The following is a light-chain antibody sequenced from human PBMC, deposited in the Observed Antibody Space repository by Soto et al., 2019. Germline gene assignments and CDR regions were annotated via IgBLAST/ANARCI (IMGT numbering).Light chain of an antibody. CDR3: CSYATTTL. CDR1: SSDIGSYDL. V-gene: IGLV2-23*02. Sequence: QSVLTQPASVSGSPGQSITISCTGTSSDIGSYDLVSWYQQHPGNAPRLIIYEVNKRPSGVSNRFSGSKSGNTASLPVSGLQAEDGAEYYGCSYATTTLFGGGTKVTVL. CDR2: EVN. J-gene: IGLJ2*01.